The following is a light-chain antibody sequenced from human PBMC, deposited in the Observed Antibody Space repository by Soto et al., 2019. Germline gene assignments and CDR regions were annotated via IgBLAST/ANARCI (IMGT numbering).Light chain of an antibody. CDR2: AAS. V-gene: IGKV1-9*01. CDR3: QQLKNYPLT. Sequence: DIQLTQSPSFLSASVGDRVTITCRASHGISSYLAWYQQKPGTAPKLLIYAASTLQSGVPSRFSGSRSGTEVTLILSSLQTEDFATYYCQQLKNYPLTFGQGTKVEI. J-gene: IGKJ1*01. CDR1: HGISSY.